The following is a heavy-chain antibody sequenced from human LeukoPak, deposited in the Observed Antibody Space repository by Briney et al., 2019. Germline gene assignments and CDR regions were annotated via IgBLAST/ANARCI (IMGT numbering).Heavy chain of an antibody. CDR2: INPSGGST. V-gene: IGHV1-46*01. J-gene: IGHJ6*03. CDR1: GYTFTGYY. Sequence: GASVKVSCKASGYTFTGYYMHWVRQAPGQGLEWMGIINPSGGSTSYAQKFQGRVTMTGDTSTSTAYMELSSLRSDDTARYFCARDSSTWYSDYYYYMDVWGKGTTVTVSS. D-gene: IGHD2/OR15-2a*01. CDR3: ARDSSTWYSDYYYYMDV.